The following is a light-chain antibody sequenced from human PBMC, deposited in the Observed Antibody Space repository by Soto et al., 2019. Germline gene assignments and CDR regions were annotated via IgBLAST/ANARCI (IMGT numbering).Light chain of an antibody. V-gene: IGLV2-23*01. CDR2: EGS. Sequence: QSALTQPASVSGSHGQSITISCSGASSDVGTYTLVSWYQQHPGKAPKLMIYEGSRRPSGVSNRFSGSTSDNTASLTISGLQAEDEADYYCCSYAVSTNFVLFGGGTKLTVL. J-gene: IGLJ3*02. CDR1: SSDVGTYTL. CDR3: CSYAVSTNFVL.